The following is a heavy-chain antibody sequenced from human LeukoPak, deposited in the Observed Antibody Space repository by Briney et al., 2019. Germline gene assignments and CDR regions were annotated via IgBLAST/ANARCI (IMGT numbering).Heavy chain of an antibody. D-gene: IGHD3-9*01. J-gene: IGHJ5*02. CDR2: ISPYKGKT. CDR1: GYTFTNYG. CDR3: ARWGRGFDDWFDP. Sequence: GSLKLSCKSSGYTFTNYGVNWVRQAPGQGLEWMGRISPYKGKTNYAHNLKGRVTITTDTSKTTAYMQLSSLNSDDRGVYYWARWGRGFDDWFDPGGGGTLVTV. V-gene: IGHV1-18*01.